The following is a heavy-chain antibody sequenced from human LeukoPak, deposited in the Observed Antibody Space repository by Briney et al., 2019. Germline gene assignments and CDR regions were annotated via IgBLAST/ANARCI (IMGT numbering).Heavy chain of an antibody. CDR3: AVVIGYYYYYMDV. CDR1: GGTFISYA. D-gene: IGHD3-22*01. Sequence: SVKVSCKASGGTFISYAISWVRQAPGQGLEWMGGIIPIFGTANYAQKFQGRVTITTDESTSTAYMELSSLRPEDTAVYYCAVVIGYYYYYMDVWGKGTTVTVSS. CDR2: IIPIFGTA. V-gene: IGHV1-69*05. J-gene: IGHJ6*03.